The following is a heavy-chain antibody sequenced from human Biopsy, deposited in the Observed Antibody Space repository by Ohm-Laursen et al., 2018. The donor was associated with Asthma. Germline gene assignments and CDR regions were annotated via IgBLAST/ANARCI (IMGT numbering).Heavy chain of an antibody. CDR1: GVSISSYY. CDR2: IYFSGST. CDR3: AGFCSGGNCPDH. J-gene: IGHJ4*02. V-gene: IGHV4-59*07. D-gene: IGHD2-15*01. Sequence: SDTLSLTCTVSGVSISSYYWSWIRPPPGKGLEWIGYIYFSGSTNYNPSLKSRVTISVDTSKNQISLRLSSVIAADTAVYYCAGFCSGGNCPDHWGQGTLVTVSS.